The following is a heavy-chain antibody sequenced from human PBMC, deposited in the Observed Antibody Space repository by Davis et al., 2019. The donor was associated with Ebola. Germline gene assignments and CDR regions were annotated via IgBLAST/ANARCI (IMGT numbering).Heavy chain of an antibody. CDR3: ARDLAYYDFWSGYPSYYYGVDV. J-gene: IGHJ6*02. Sequence: PGGSLRLSCAASGFTFSSYGMHWVRQAPGKGLEWVSYISSSGSTIHLADSVKGRFTISRDNAKNSLYLQMNSLRAEDTAVYYCARDLAYYDFWSGYPSYYYGVDVWGQGTTVTVSS. V-gene: IGHV3-48*04. D-gene: IGHD3-3*01. CDR2: ISSSGSTI. CDR1: GFTFSSYG.